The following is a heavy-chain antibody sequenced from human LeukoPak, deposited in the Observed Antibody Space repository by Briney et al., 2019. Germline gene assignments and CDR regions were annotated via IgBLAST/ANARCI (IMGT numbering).Heavy chain of an antibody. CDR1: GGSISSGSYY. V-gene: IGHV4-61*02. CDR2: IYTSGST. CDR3: ARTFDY. J-gene: IGHJ4*02. Sequence: SETLSLTCTVSGGSISSGSYYWSWIRQPAGKGLEWIGRIYTSGSTNYNPSLKSRVTISVDTSKNQFSLKLSSVTAADTAVYYCARTFDYWGQGTLVTVSS.